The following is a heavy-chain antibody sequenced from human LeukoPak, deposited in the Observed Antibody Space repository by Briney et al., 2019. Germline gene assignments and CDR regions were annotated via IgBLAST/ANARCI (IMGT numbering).Heavy chain of an antibody. CDR2: ISWNSGSI. CDR3: AKDNRGEDYYYGMDV. D-gene: IGHD3-10*01. CDR1: GFTFDDYA. J-gene: IGHJ6*02. V-gene: IGHV3-9*01. Sequence: GGSLRLSCAASGFTFDDYAMHWVRQAPGKGLEWVSGISWNSGSIGYADSVKGRFTISRDNAKNSLYLRMNSLRAEDTALYYCAKDNRGEDYYYGMDVWGQGTTVTVSS.